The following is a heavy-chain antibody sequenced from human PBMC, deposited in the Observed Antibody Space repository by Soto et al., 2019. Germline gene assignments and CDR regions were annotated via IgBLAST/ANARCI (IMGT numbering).Heavy chain of an antibody. V-gene: IGHV3-7*01. CDR1: GFTFSSYW. J-gene: IGHJ4*02. CDR2: IKQDGSEK. Sequence: EVQMVESGGGLVQPGGSLRLSCAASGFTFSSYWMRWVRQAPGKGLEWMANIKQDGSEKYYVDSVKGRFTISRDNAKNSLYLQMNSLRAEDTAVYYCARDGYSISFVFDYWGQGTLVTVSS. CDR3: ARDGYSISFVFDY. D-gene: IGHD6-13*01.